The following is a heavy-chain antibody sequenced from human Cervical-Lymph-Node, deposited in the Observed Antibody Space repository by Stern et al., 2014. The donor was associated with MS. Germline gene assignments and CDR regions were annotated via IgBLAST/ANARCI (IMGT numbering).Heavy chain of an antibody. CDR3: ARVNRVVVATHYYYGMDV. CDR2: VTHNGNA. CDR1: GGSISRYF. J-gene: IGHJ6*02. Sequence: QLQLQESGPGLVKPSEALSLPCRVSGGSISRYFWTWIWQLPGKGLEWIWYVTHNGNAYYNSSLKCRVTISVDTSRNRLSLKLSSVTVADTAVYYCARVNRVVVATHYYYGMDVWGQGTTVTVSS. D-gene: IGHD2-21*01. V-gene: IGHV4-59*01.